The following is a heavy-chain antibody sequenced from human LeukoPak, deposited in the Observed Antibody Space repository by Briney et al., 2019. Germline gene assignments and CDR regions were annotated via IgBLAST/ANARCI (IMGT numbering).Heavy chain of an antibody. CDR2: ISSSGSTI. Sequence: GGSLRLSCAASEFTFSDYYMSWIRQAPGKGLEWVSYISSSGSTIYYADSVKGRFTISRDNAKNSLYLQMNSLRAEDTAVYYCARDLAYYDSSGYYQTYYFDYWGQGTLVTVSS. V-gene: IGHV3-11*01. CDR3: ARDLAYYDSSGYYQTYYFDY. J-gene: IGHJ4*02. CDR1: EFTFSDYY. D-gene: IGHD3-22*01.